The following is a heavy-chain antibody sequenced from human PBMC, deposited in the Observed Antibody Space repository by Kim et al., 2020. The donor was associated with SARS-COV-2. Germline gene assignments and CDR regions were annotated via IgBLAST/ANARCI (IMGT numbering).Heavy chain of an antibody. CDR2: ISSSSSTI. Sequence: GGSLRLSCAASGFTFSAYSMSWVRQAPGKGLEWVSYISSSSSTIYYADSVKGRFTISRDNAKNSLYLQMNSLRDEDTAVYYCARGGSTGRLGGYYWGQGTLVTVSS. V-gene: IGHV3-48*02. J-gene: IGHJ4*02. CDR1: GFTFSAYS. D-gene: IGHD4-17*01. CDR3: ARGGSTGRLGGYY.